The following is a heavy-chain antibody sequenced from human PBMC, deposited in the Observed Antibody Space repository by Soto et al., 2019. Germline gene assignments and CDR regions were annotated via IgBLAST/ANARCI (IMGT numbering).Heavy chain of an antibody. V-gene: IGHV5-10-1*01. D-gene: IGHD2-15*01. CDR2: IDPSDSYT. CDR1: GYSFTSYW. CDR3: ASSAPDVLGTDIDY. Sequence: GEPRKISCKGSGYSFTSYWISWVRQMPGKGLEWMGRIDPSDSYTNYSPSFQGHVTISADKSISNAYLQWSSLKASDTAMYYCASSAPDVLGTDIDYWGQGTLVTVSS. J-gene: IGHJ4*02.